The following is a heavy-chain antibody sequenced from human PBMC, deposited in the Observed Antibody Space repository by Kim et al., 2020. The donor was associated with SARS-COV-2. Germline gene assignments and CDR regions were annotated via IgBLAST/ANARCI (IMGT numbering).Heavy chain of an antibody. CDR2: IFPGDSNT. J-gene: IGHJ3*02. CDR1: GYSFANYW. Sequence: GASLKISCKGSGYSFANYWIGWVRQMPGEGLEWMGIIFPGDSNTRYSPSFQGQVTISADRSISTAYLHWSSLKASDTAMYYCAKHFTYYYHSTNSNDAFDIWGQGTMVTVSS. V-gene: IGHV5-51*01. D-gene: IGHD3-22*01. CDR3: AKHFTYYYHSTNSNDAFDI.